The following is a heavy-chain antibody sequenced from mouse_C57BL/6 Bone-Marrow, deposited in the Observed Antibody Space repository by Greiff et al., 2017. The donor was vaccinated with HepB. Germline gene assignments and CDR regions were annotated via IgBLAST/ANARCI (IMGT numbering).Heavy chain of an antibody. Sequence: QVQLQQSGAELVRPGASVTLSCKASGYTFTDYEMHWVKQTPVHGLEWIGAIDPETGGTAYNQKFKGKAILTADKSSSTAYMELRSLTSEDSAVYYCTRSERRGTTVVEGDYWGQGTSVTVSS. CDR3: TRSERRGTTVVEGDY. J-gene: IGHJ4*01. CDR1: GYTFTDYE. V-gene: IGHV1-15*01. CDR2: IDPETGGT. D-gene: IGHD1-1*01.